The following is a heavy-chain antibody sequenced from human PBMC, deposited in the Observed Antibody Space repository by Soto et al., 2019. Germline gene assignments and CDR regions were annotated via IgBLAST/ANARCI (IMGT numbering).Heavy chain of an antibody. D-gene: IGHD3-3*01. CDR1: GFTFSGSA. Sequence: GGSLRLSCAASGFTFSGSAMHWVRQASGKGLEWVGRIRSKANSYATAYAASVKGRFTISRDDSKNTAYLQMNSLKTEDTAVYYCTRREYDFWSGYLRGMDVWGQGTTVTVSS. CDR3: TRREYDFWSGYLRGMDV. V-gene: IGHV3-73*01. J-gene: IGHJ6*02. CDR2: IRSKANSYAT.